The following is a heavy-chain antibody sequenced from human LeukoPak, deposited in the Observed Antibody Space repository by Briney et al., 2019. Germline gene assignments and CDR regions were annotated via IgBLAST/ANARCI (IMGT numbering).Heavy chain of an antibody. D-gene: IGHD3-22*01. V-gene: IGHV3-64*04. J-gene: IGHJ4*02. Sequence: GGSLRLSCSASGFTFNSYPVRWVRQAPGKGLEYVSGISRNGGSTYYADSVKGRFTISRDNSKNTLYLQMNSLRAEDTAVYYCATYYYDSSGYYEPTFDYWGQGTLVTVSS. CDR2: ISRNGGST. CDR1: GFTFNSYP. CDR3: ATYYYDSSGYYEPTFDY.